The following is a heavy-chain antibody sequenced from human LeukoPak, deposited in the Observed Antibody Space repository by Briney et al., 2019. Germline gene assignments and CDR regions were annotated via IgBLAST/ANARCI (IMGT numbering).Heavy chain of an antibody. CDR2: ISQSGDT. J-gene: IGHJ4*02. CDR3: ARSELNDYFKY. D-gene: IGHD3-16*01. CDR1: GYSISSGYD. V-gene: IGHV4-38-2*02. Sequence: SQTLSLTCTVSGYSISSGYDWGWMRQAPGKGLEWLASISQSGDTYNNPSLKSRVSLSVDTSKNQLPLKLTSVTAADTAVYFCARSELNDYFKYWGQGILVTVST.